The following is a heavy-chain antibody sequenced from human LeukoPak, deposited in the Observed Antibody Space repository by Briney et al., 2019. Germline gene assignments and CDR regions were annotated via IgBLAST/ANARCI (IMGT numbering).Heavy chain of an antibody. J-gene: IGHJ5*02. D-gene: IGHD6-13*01. CDR2: IYPGYSDA. CDR3: VRFALSSSLDH. CDR1: GYRVTSDW. Sequence: GESLKISCKISGYRVTSDWIGWVLQVPGKGLEWMGLIYPGYSDAKYSPSFQGQVTLSVDTSISTAYLQLGGLRASDTAIYYCVRFALSSSLDHWGQGTLVTVSS. V-gene: IGHV5-51*01.